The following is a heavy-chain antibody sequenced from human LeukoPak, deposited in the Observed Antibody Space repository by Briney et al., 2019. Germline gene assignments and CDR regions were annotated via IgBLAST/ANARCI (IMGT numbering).Heavy chain of an antibody. D-gene: IGHD2-8*01. J-gene: IGHJ4*02. CDR3: ARGVVLMVYAMDY. CDR2: INHSGST. CDR1: GGSFSGYY. V-gene: IGHV4-34*01. Sequence: SETLSLTCAVYGGSFSGYYWSWIRQPPGKGLEWIGEINHSGSTNYNPSLKSRVTISVDTSKNQFSLKLSSVTAAGTAVYYCARGVVLMVYAMDYWGQGTLVTVSS.